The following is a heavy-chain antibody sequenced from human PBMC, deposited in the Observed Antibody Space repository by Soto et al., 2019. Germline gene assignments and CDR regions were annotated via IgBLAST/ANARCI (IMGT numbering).Heavy chain of an antibody. CDR1: GFTFTRYS. Sequence: LXLSCAASGFTFTRYSMNWVRQAPGKGLEWVSSISSTTNYIYYGDSMKGRFTISRDNAKNSLYLEMNSLRAEDTAVYYCARESEDLTSNFDYWGQGTLVTVSS. CDR2: ISSTTNYI. CDR3: ARESEDLTSNFDY. J-gene: IGHJ4*02. V-gene: IGHV3-21*06.